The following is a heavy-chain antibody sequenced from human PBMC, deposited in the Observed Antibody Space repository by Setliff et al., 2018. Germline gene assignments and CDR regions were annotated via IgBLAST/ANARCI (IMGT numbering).Heavy chain of an antibody. CDR1: GYVFTGYY. CDR2: VNPRTGST. CDR3: ARDAVSNFDRGDSPAY. J-gene: IGHJ4*02. V-gene: IGHV1-46*01. Sequence: SAKVSCKASGYVFTGYYIHWVRHAPGQGFEWMGSVNPRTGSTAYAARFQGRITMTRDTSATTVYMTLGSLRSDDTAVYFCARDAVSNFDRGDSPAYWGRGTLVTVSS. D-gene: IGHD2-21*01.